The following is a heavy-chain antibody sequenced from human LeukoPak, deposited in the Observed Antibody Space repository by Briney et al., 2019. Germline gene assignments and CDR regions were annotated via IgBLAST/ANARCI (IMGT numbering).Heavy chain of an antibody. CDR3: ARQSRDYDILTGYYRGNWFDP. CDR1: GGSISSYY. Sequence: SETLSLTCTVSGGSISSYYWSWIRQPPGKGLEWIGYIYYSGSTNYNPSLKSRVTISVDTSKNQFSLKLSSVTAADTAVYYCARQSRDYDILTGYYRGNWFDPWGQGTLVTVSS. CDR2: IYYSGST. D-gene: IGHD3-9*01. V-gene: IGHV4-59*08. J-gene: IGHJ5*02.